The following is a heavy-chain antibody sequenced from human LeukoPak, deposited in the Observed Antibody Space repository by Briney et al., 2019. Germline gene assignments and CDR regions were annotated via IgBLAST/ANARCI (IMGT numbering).Heavy chain of an antibody. D-gene: IGHD6-6*01. CDR2: FDPEDGET. CDR1: GYTLTELS. J-gene: IGHJ5*02. V-gene: IGHV1-24*01. Sequence: ASVKVSCKXSGYTLTELSMHWVRQAPGKGLEWMGGFDPEDGETIYSQKFQGRVTITTDESTSTAYMELSSLRSEDTAVYYCARLTSSIAAPVDWFDPWGQGTLVTVSS. CDR3: ARLTSSIAAPVDWFDP.